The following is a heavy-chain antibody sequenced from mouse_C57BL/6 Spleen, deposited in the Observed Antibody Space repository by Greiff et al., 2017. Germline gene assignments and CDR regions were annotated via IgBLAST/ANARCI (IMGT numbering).Heavy chain of an antibody. D-gene: IGHD1-1*01. V-gene: IGHV1-69*01. CDR1: GYTFTSYW. J-gene: IGHJ1*03. CDR2: IDPSDSYT. CDR3: ARAGGSSPHWYFDV. Sequence: QVQLQQSGAELVMPGASVKLSCKASGYTFTSYWMHWVKQRPGQGLEWIGEIDPSDSYTNYNQKFKGKSTLTVDKSSSTAYMQLSSLTSEDSAVYYCARAGGSSPHWYFDVWGTGTTVTVSS.